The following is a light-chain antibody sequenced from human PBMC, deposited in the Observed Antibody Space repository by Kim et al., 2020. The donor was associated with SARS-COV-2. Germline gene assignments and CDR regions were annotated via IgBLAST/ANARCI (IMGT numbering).Light chain of an antibody. Sequence: GQRVSISCSGSNSNIGSNSINWYQQLPGTAPKLLIYSDKQRPSGVPDRFSSSKSGTSASLAISGLQSEDEADYYCAAWDDSLNGPVFGGGTQLTVL. CDR2: SDK. CDR3: AAWDDSLNGPV. CDR1: NSNIGSNS. V-gene: IGLV1-44*01. J-gene: IGLJ3*02.